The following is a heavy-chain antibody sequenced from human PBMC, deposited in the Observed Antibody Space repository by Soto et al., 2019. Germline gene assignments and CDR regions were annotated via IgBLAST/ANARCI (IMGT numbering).Heavy chain of an antibody. CDR3: ARSGGSSSPATRSFEH. CDR1: GCTFSRYT. CDR2: IAYDGDIK. V-gene: IGHV3-30*09. Sequence: QVQLVESGGGVVQPGRSLRLSCAASGCTFSRYTMHWVRQAPGKGLEWLTLIAYDGDIKYYADSVKGRFAVSRDNSQNTLYLQMNRLTTEDPALYYCARSGGSSSPATRSFEHWGQGTLVTVSS. D-gene: IGHD6-6*01. J-gene: IGHJ4*02.